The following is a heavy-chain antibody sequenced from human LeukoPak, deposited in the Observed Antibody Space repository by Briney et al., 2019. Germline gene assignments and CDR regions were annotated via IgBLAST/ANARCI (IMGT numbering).Heavy chain of an antibody. V-gene: IGHV5-51*01. D-gene: IGHD4-23*01. CDR3: ARHSLTTVGDFDY. CDR2: IYPGDSDT. Sequence: GESLKISCKGSGYSFTGYWIGWVRQMPGKGLEWMGIIYPGDSDTRYSPSFQGQVTISADKSVSTAYLQWSSLKASDTAMYYCARHSLTTVGDFDYWGQGTLVTVSS. CDR1: GYSFTGYW. J-gene: IGHJ4*02.